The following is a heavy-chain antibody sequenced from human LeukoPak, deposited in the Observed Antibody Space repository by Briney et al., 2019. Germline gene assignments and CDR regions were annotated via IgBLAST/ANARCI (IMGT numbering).Heavy chain of an antibody. CDR2: IIPIFGTA. J-gene: IGHJ4*02. CDR3: ARDPGRTGYFDY. V-gene: IGHV1-69*13. Sequence: VASVKVSCKASGGTFGSYAISWVRQAPGQGLEWMGGIIPIFGTANYAQKFQGRVTITADESMSTAYIELSSLRSEDTAVYYCARDPGRTGYFDYWGQGTLVTVSS. D-gene: IGHD1-1*01. CDR1: GGTFGSYA.